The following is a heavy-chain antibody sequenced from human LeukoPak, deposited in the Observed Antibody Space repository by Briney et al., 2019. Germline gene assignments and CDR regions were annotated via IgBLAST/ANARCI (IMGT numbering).Heavy chain of an antibody. CDR2: ISAYNGNT. J-gene: IGHJ4*02. V-gene: IGHV1-18*01. D-gene: IGHD3-10*01. CDR1: GYTFTIYG. Sequence: ASVNVSCKASGYTFTIYGISWVRQAPGQGLAWMGWISAYNGNTNYAQKLQGRVTMTTDTSTSTAYMELRSLRSDDTAVYYCARVRGLLWFGEGDYWGQGTLVTVSS. CDR3: ARVRGLLWFGEGDY.